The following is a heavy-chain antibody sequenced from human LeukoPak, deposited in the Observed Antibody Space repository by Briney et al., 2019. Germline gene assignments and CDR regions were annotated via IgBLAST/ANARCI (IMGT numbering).Heavy chain of an antibody. CDR2: IIPIFGTA. Sequence: ASVKVSCKASGGTFSSYAFSWVRQAPGQGLEWMGGIIPIFGTANYAQKFQGRVTITTDEFTSTAYMELSSLRSEDTAVYYCARGNYSGYYYYSGEDYWGQGTLVTVSS. J-gene: IGHJ4*02. CDR1: GGTFSSYA. D-gene: IGHD3-22*01. CDR3: ARGNYSGYYYYSGEDY. V-gene: IGHV1-69*05.